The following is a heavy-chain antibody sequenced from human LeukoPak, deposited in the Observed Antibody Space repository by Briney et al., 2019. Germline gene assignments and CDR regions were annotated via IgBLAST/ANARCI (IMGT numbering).Heavy chain of an antibody. Sequence: PGGSLRLSCAASGFTFSSYAMSWVRQAPGKGLEWVSAISGSGGSTYYADSVKGRFTISRDNSKNTVYLQMNSLRAEDSAVYYCARSAEEDYYDSSIYSDYWGQGTLVTVSS. V-gene: IGHV3-23*01. CDR2: ISGSGGST. CDR1: GFTFSSYA. J-gene: IGHJ4*02. D-gene: IGHD3-22*01. CDR3: ARSAEEDYYDSSIYSDY.